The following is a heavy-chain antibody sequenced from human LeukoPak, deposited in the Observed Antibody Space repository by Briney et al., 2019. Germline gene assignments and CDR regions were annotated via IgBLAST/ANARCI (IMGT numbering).Heavy chain of an antibody. Sequence: GGSLRLSCAASGFTFNNYWMHWVRQAPGKGLVWVSRINRDGSNTDYADSVKGRFTISRDNAKNTLYLQMNSLRAEDTAVYYCARDPLDSSSTYYFDYWGQGTLVTVSS. V-gene: IGHV3-74*01. CDR1: GFTFNNYW. CDR2: INRDGSNT. D-gene: IGHD6-6*01. J-gene: IGHJ4*02. CDR3: ARDPLDSSSTYYFDY.